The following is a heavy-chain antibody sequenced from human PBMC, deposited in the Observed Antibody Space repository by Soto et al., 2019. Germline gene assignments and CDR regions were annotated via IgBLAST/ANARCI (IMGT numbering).Heavy chain of an antibody. CDR3: ARVSSVSKSDDYYGMYV. V-gene: IGHV3-7*05. J-gene: IGHJ6*02. D-gene: IGHD2-8*01. CDR2: IKQDGSEK. Sequence: HPGGSLRLSCAASGFTLGRYRMCWVRQAPGKGLEWVANIKQDGSEKYYVDSVKGRFTISRDNAKNSLYLQMNSLRAEDTAVYYCARVSSVSKSDDYYGMYVRCQRTTVPVS. CDR1: GFTLGRYR.